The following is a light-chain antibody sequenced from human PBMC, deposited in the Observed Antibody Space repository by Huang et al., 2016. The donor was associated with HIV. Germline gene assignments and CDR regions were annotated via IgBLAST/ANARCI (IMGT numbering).Light chain of an antibody. V-gene: IGKV1-39*01. CDR3: QQSEGSPYT. J-gene: IGKJ2*01. Sequence: DIQMTQSPSSLSASVGDRVTITCRASQNIGHYLNWYQQKSGNAPSLLIYAASNLHSGVPSRFSGSGSGTDFTLTISSLQPEDFATYYCQQSEGSPYTFGQGTRLDIK. CDR1: QNIGHY. CDR2: AAS.